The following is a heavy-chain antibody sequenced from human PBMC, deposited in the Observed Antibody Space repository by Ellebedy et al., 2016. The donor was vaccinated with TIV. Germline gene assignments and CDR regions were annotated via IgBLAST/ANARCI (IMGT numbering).Heavy chain of an antibody. CDR2: INQDGSGK. D-gene: IGHD1-26*01. V-gene: IGHV3-7*01. Sequence: GGSLRLSCTASGFTFSTYWMTWVRQAPGKGLEWVANINQDGSGKYYVDSVKGRFTISRDNSRRTLYLQMNSLRAEDTAMYYCARDLGVSGTYYLLVYWGQGTLVIVSS. CDR1: GFTFSTYW. CDR3: ARDLGVSGTYYLLVY. J-gene: IGHJ4*02.